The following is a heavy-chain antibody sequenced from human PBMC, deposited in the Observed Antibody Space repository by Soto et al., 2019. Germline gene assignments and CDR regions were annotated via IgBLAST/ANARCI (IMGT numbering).Heavy chain of an antibody. Sequence: PSETLSLTCTVSGGSISSSSYYWGWIRQPPGKGLEWIGSIYYSGSTYYNPSLKSRVTISVDTSKNQFSLKLSSVTAADTAVYYCARHCCSSFYALNYYYHYYMDVWGKGTTVTVSS. V-gene: IGHV4-39*01. CDR2: IYYSGST. J-gene: IGHJ6*03. CDR3: ARHCCSSFYALNYYYHYYMDV. D-gene: IGHD6-6*01. CDR1: GGSISSSSYY.